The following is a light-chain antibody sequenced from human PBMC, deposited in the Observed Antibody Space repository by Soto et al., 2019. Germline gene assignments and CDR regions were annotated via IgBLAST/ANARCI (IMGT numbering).Light chain of an antibody. J-gene: IGKJ1*01. Sequence: EIVLTQSPGTLSLSPGERATLSCSASQSVSSSFLAWYQQKPGQAPRLLIYGASSRATGIPDRFSGSGSGTDFTLTISGLEPEDFAVYYCQHYDSSPWTFGQGTRVEIK. CDR3: QHYDSSPWT. V-gene: IGKV3-20*01. CDR2: GAS. CDR1: QSVSSSF.